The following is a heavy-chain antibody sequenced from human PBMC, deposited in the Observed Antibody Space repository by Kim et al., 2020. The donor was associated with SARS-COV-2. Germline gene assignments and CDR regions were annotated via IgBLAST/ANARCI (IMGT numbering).Heavy chain of an antibody. D-gene: IGHD6-13*01. CDR3: ARGPEGAAALDY. CDR1: GFTFSSYA. Sequence: GGSLRLSCAASGFTFSSYAMHWVRQAPGKGLEWVAVISYDGSNKYYADSMKGRFTISRDNSKNTLYLQMNSLRAEDTAVYYCARGPEGAAALDYWGQGTLVTVSS. CDR2: ISYDGSNK. V-gene: IGHV3-30*04. J-gene: IGHJ4*02.